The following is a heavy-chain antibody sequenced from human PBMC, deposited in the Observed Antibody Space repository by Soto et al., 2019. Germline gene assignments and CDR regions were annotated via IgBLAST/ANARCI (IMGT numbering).Heavy chain of an antibody. D-gene: IGHD4-17*01. CDR3: ARESAHYGTFDY. CDR1: GFTFSSYA. CDR2: ISYDGSDK. V-gene: IGHV3-30-3*01. Sequence: GGSLRLSCAASGFTFSSYAMHWVRQAPGEGLEWVALISYDGSDKDYADSVKGRFTISRDNAKNSLYLQMNSLRDEDTAVYYCARESAHYGTFDYWGQGTLVTVSS. J-gene: IGHJ4*02.